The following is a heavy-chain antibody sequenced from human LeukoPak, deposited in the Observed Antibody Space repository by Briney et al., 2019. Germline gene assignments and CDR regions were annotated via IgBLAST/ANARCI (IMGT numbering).Heavy chain of an antibody. CDR1: GFTFSTYA. J-gene: IGHJ4*02. CDR3: ATGLGYCSSSSCHPFDY. D-gene: IGHD2-15*01. CDR2: ISATGTST. V-gene: IGHV3-23*01. Sequence: GGSLRLSCGASGFTFSTYAMSWVRQAPGQGLEWVSGISATGTSTYYADSVKGRFAISRDNVKNTLYLQMNSLRAADTAYYYCATGLGYCSSSSCHPFDYWGQGTLVTVSS.